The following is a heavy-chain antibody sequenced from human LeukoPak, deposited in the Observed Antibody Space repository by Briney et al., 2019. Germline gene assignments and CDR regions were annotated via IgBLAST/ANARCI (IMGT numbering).Heavy chain of an antibody. Sequence: SVKVSCKASGGTFSSYAISWVRQAPGQGLEWMGGIIPIFGTANYAQKFQGRVTITADESTSTAYMELSSLRSEDTAFYYCAKGDSSGWYSSLFKNWGQGTLVTVSS. D-gene: IGHD6-19*01. CDR3: AKGDSSGWYSSLFKN. V-gene: IGHV1-69*13. CDR2: IIPIFGTA. J-gene: IGHJ4*02. CDR1: GGTFSSYA.